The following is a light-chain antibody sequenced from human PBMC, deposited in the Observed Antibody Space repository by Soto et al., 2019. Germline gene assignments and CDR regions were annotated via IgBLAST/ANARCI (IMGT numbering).Light chain of an antibody. CDR2: DVS. J-gene: IGLJ3*02. V-gene: IGLV2-14*01. CDR3: SSYATSSTPVM. Sequence: QSALTQPASVSGSPGQSITISCTGSSSDIGDNKYVSWYQQHPGKAPKLMIYDVSNRPSGVSNRFSGSKSGNTASLTISGLQGEDEADYFCSSYATSSTPVMFGGGTQLTVL. CDR1: SSDIGDNKY.